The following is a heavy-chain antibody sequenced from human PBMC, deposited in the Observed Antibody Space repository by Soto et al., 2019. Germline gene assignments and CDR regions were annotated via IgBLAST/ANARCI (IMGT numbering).Heavy chain of an antibody. J-gene: IGHJ4*02. CDR1: GFTFSSYA. Sequence: EVQLLESGGGLVQPGGSLRLSCAASGFTFSSYAMSWVRQAPGKGLEWVSAISGSGGSTYYADSVKGRFTISRDNSNNALYLQMNTLRSEDPDVYDCAKGERGGYSLFAYWGQGTLVTVSS. CDR2: ISGSGGST. CDR3: AKGERGGYSLFAY. V-gene: IGHV3-23*01. D-gene: IGHD1-26*01.